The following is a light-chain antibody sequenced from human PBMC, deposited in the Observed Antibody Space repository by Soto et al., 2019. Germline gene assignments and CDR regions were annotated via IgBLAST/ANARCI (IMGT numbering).Light chain of an antibody. Sequence: ESVLTQSPGTLAFSPGERCTLSCRASQTFSNSFLSWFQQIPGQAPRLLIYGASMRATGIPDRFSGSGSGTDFTLTISRLEPEDFAVYYCQQCGSSSTFGQGTRLEIK. V-gene: IGKV3-20*01. CDR1: QTFSNSF. CDR2: GAS. CDR3: QQCGSSST. J-gene: IGKJ5*01.